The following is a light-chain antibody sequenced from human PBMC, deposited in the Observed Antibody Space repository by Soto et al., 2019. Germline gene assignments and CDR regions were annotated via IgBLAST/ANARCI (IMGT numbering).Light chain of an antibody. Sequence: EIVLTQSPGTLSLSPGERATLSCEASQTVTSNYLAWYQQRPGLAPRLLIYDASNRATGIPDRFSGSGSGTDFTLTISRLEPEDFAVYYCQQYARSPETFGQGIKLEIK. J-gene: IGKJ2*01. V-gene: IGKV3D-20*01. CDR2: DAS. CDR3: QQYARSPET. CDR1: QTVTSNY.